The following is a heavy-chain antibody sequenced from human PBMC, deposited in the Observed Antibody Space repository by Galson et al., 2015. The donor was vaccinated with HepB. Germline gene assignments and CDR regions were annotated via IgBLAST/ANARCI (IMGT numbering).Heavy chain of an antibody. CDR1: GYTFTGYY. CDR2: SNPNTGGT. CDR3: ARGPFSSSSRRYYYMDV. Sequence: SVKVSCKASGYTFTGYYVHWVRQAPGQGLEYMGWSNPNTGGTKYAQKFQGWVTMTRDTSITTAYMELNRLKSDDTAVYYCARGPFSSSSRRYYYMDVWGKGTTATVSS. V-gene: IGHV1-2*04. J-gene: IGHJ6*03. D-gene: IGHD6-6*01.